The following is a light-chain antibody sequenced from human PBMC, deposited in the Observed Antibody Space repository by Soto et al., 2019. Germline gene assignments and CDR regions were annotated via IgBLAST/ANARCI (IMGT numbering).Light chain of an antibody. V-gene: IGKV3-20*01. CDR1: QSVSSSF. CDR2: GAS. J-gene: IGKJ4*01. CDR3: QQYGSSPPLT. Sequence: EFVLTQSPGTLSLSPGERATLSCRASQSVSSSFLAWYQQKPGQAPRILIYGASTRATGIPDRFSGSGSGTDFTLTISRLEPEDVAVYYCQQYGSSPPLTFGGGTKVDIK.